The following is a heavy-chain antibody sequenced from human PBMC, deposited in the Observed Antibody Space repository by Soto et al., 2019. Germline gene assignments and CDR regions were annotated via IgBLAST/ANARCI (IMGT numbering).Heavy chain of an antibody. Sequence: SETLSLTCSVSGGSISSGGYYWSWIRQHPGKGLEWIGYIYYTGSTYYNPSLQSRVIISVDTSKNQFSLKLSSVTAADTAVYYCARGRPSSYYDFWSGYYNAKVNWFDPWGQGTLVTVSS. CDR3: ARGRPSSYYDFWSGYYNAKVNWFDP. D-gene: IGHD3-3*01. CDR2: IYYTGST. V-gene: IGHV4-31*03. CDR1: GGSISSGGYY. J-gene: IGHJ5*02.